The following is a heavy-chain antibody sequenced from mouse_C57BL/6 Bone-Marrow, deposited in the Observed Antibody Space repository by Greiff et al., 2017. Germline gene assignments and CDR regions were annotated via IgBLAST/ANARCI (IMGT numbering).Heavy chain of an antibody. J-gene: IGHJ2*01. CDR1: GFTFSDYY. CDR2: INYDGSST. Sequence: EVKLVESEGGLVQPGSSMKLSCTASGFTFSDYYMAWVRQVPEKGLEWVANINYDGSSTYYLDSLKSRFIISRDNAKNILYLQMSSLKSEETATYYCARDRGYYFDYWGQGTTLTVSS. V-gene: IGHV5-16*01. CDR3: ARDRGYYFDY.